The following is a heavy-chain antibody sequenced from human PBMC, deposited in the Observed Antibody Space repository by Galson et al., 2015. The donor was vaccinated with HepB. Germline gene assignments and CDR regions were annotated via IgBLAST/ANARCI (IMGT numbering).Heavy chain of an antibody. CDR3: AKDIVATIFSTYYYYGMDV. D-gene: IGHD5-12*01. Sequence: SLRLSCAASGFTFSSYAMSWVRQAPGKGLEWVSAISGSGGSTYYADSVKGRFTISRDNSKNTLYLQMNSLRAEDTAVYYCAKDIVATIFSTYYYYGMDVWGQGTTVTVSS. J-gene: IGHJ6*02. CDR2: ISGSGGST. V-gene: IGHV3-23*01. CDR1: GFTFSSYA.